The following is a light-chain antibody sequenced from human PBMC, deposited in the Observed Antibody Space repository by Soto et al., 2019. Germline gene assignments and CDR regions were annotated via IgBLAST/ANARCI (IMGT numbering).Light chain of an antibody. V-gene: IGKV1-17*03. J-gene: IGKJ1*01. Sequence: DIQMTQSPSAMSASVGDSVTIXXRASQGISKYLAWFQQRPGKVPRGXVYAASSLQSGVPSRFSGSGSGTEFTHTISSLQPEDFGTYYCLQHTSYPWTFGQGTKVDIK. CDR2: AAS. CDR3: LQHTSYPWT. CDR1: QGISKY.